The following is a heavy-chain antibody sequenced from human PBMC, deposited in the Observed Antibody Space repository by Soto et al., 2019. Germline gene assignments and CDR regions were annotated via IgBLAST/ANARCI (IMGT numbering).Heavy chain of an antibody. CDR2: INAGNGNT. J-gene: IGHJ4*02. CDR1: GYTFTSYA. V-gene: IGHV1-3*01. D-gene: IGHD5-12*01. CDR3: ARASRGGYPFDY. Sequence: QVQLVQSGAEVKKPGASVKVSCKASGYTFTSYAMHWVRQAPGQRLEWMGWINAGNGNTKYSQKFQGRVTITRDTSASTAYMELSSLRSEDTAVYYCARASRGGYPFDYWGQGTLVTVSS.